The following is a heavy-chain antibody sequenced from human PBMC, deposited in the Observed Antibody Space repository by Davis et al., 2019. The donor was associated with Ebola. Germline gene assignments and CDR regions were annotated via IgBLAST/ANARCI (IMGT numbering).Heavy chain of an antibody. CDR2: INHSGST. CDR3: AKGVGDF. Sequence: SETLSLTCAVYGGSFSGYYWSWIRQPPGKGLEWIGEINHSGSTNYNPSLKSRVTISVDTSKNQFSLKLSSVTAADTAVYYCAKGVGDFWGQGTLVTVSS. V-gene: IGHV4-34*01. J-gene: IGHJ4*02. CDR1: GGSFSGYY. D-gene: IGHD3-16*01.